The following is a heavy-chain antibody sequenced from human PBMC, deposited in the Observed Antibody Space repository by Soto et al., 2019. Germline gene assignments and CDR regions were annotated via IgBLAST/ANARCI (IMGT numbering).Heavy chain of an antibody. CDR3: AREEMATIHPWVPAAFDI. CDR1: RFTFTIYG. V-gene: IGHV3-33*01. D-gene: IGHD5-12*01. CDR2: IWYDGSNK. J-gene: IGHJ3*02. Sequence: QVQLVESVGGVVQPGRSLRLSCAASRFTFTIYGMHWVCQAPGKGLEWVAVIWYDGSNKYYADSVKGRFTISRDNSKNTLYLQMNSLRAEDTAVYYCAREEMATIHPWVPAAFDIWGQGTMVTVSS.